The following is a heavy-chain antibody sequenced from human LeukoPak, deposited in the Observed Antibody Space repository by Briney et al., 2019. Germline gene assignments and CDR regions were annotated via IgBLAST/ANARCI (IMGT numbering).Heavy chain of an antibody. CDR2: ISTGSSYI. D-gene: IGHD5-18*01. CDR3: ARSPRGTAMVRGEDYFDY. Sequence: PGGSLRLSCATSGFTFSAYRLNWVRQAPGKGLEWVSSISTGSSYIFYADSVKGRFTISRDNSKNTLYLQMNSLRAEDTAVYYCARSPRGTAMVRGEDYFDYWGQGTLVTVSS. J-gene: IGHJ4*02. CDR1: GFTFSAYR. V-gene: IGHV3-21*01.